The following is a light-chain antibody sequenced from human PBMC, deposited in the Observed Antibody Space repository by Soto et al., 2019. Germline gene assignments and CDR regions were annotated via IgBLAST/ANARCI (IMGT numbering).Light chain of an antibody. CDR3: SSHTTSNTRQIV. J-gene: IGLJ1*01. CDR1: IIDFCGYNY. V-gene: IGLV2-14*01. CDR2: YVS. Sequence: QSVLTQPASVSGSPGHSVTISGTCGIIDFCGYNYVSLYQQHPGKAPKLMIYYVSNRPSCVAIRLAWAKSDNTASLTISGXQXEDEADYHCSSHTTSNTRQIVFATGTKVTVL.